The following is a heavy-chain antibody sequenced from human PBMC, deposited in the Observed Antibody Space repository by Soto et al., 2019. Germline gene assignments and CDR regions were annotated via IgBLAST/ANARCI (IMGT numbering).Heavy chain of an antibody. J-gene: IGHJ3*02. CDR1: GYSISSGYY. CDR2: IYHSGST. V-gene: IGHV4-38-2*01. CDR3: ARGQNGADPTDAFDI. D-gene: IGHD4-17*01. Sequence: SETLSLTCAVSGYSISSGYYWGWIRQPPGKGLEWIGSIYHSGSTYYNPSLKSRVTISVDTSKNRFSLKLSSVTAADTAVYYCARGQNGADPTDAFDICGQGTMVTVSS.